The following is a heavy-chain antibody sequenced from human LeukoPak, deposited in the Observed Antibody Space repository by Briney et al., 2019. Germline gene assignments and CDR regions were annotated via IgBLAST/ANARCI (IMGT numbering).Heavy chain of an antibody. CDR3: ARHKDGYNTEYFDY. D-gene: IGHD5-24*01. J-gene: IGHJ4*02. Sequence: PSETLSLTCTVSGGSISSYHWSWIRQPPGKGLEWIGFIYNSGSTRYNPSLKSRVTMSLDTSKNQFSLKLSSVTAADTAAYYCARHKDGYNTEYFDYWGQGILVTVSS. CDR2: IYNSGST. CDR1: GGSISSYH. V-gene: IGHV4-59*08.